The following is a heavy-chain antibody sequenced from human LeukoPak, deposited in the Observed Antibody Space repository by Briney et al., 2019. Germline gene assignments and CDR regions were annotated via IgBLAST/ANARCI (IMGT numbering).Heavy chain of an antibody. CDR2: IRSKAYGGTT. CDR1: GFTFGDYA. J-gene: IGHJ4*02. D-gene: IGHD6-19*01. Sequence: PGRSLRLSCTASGFTFGDYAMSWVRQAPGEGLEWVGFIRSKAYGGTTEYAASVKGRFTISRDDSKSIAYLQMNSLKTEDTAVYYCTREPYSSGWYFHDVDFWGQGTLVTVSS. V-gene: IGHV3-49*04. CDR3: TREPYSSGWYFHDVDF.